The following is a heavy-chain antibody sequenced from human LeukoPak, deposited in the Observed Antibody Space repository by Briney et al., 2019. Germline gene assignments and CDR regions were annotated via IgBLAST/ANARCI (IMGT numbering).Heavy chain of an antibody. D-gene: IGHD2-15*01. CDR2: LNEDGSVK. V-gene: IGHV3-7*01. CDR3: ANVPRSGVSN. J-gene: IGHJ4*02. Sequence: PGGSLRLSCATSEFSFSTNWMHWVRQTPGKGLEWVAELNEDGSVKYYVDSVKGRFTISRDNAKSLLFLQMYNLRTEDTGVYFCANVPRSGVSNWGRGTLVTVSS. CDR1: EFSFSTNW.